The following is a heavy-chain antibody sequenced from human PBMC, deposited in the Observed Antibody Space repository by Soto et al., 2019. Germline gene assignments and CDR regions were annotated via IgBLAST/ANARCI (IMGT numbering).Heavy chain of an antibody. CDR1: GFTFTNYA. CDR2: ISGGDGDT. CDR3: AKDRFTSTVRKYWFFDL. J-gene: IGHJ2*01. V-gene: IGHV3-23*01. Sequence: GGSLRLSCAASGFTFTNYAMTLVRQAPGKGLEWVSSISGGDGDTSYADSVKGRFTISRDNSENTMFLQMNSLRPDDTAVYYCAKDRFTSTVRKYWFFDLWGRGTLVTVPQ. D-gene: IGHD3-10*01.